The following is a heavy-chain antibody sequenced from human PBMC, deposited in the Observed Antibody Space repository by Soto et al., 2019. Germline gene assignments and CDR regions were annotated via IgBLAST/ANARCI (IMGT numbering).Heavy chain of an antibody. D-gene: IGHD2-15*01. CDR2: ISGSGGST. Sequence: GGSLRLSCAASGFTFSSYAMTWVRQAPGKGLEWVSAISGSGGSTYYADSVKGRFTISRDNSKNTLYLQMNSLRAEDTAVYYCAKTTKGGDGSGGSCNALDDWGKGTLVTVDS. CDR1: GFTFSSYA. J-gene: IGHJ4*02. CDR3: AKTTKGGDGSGGSCNALDD. V-gene: IGHV3-23*01.